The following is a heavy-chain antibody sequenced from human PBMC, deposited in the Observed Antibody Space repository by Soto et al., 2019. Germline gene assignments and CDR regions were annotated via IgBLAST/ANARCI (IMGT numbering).Heavy chain of an antibody. V-gene: IGHV4-59*08. CDR3: ARRAFYGDYSDY. D-gene: IGHD4-17*01. CDR1: GGSISSYY. Sequence: QVQLQESGPGLVKPSETLSLTCTVSGGSISSYYWSWIRQPPGKGLEWIGYIYYSGSTNYNPSLTSRFSISADTSKNQFSLKVKSVTAADTAVYYCARRAFYGDYSDYWGQGTLVTVSS. CDR2: IYYSGST. J-gene: IGHJ4*02.